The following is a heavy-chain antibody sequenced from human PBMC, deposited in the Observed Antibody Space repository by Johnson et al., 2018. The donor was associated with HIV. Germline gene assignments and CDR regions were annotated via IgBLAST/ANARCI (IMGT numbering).Heavy chain of an antibody. CDR3: TTALEVRGADAFDI. J-gene: IGHJ3*02. D-gene: IGHD3-10*01. Sequence: VQLVESGGGLVQPGRSLRLSCTASGFTFSNAWMSWVRQAPGKGLEWVGRIKSKTDGGTTDYAAPVKGRFTISRDDSKNTLYLQMNSLKTEDIAVYYCTTALEVRGADAFDIWGQGTMVTVSS. CDR1: GFTFSNAW. CDR2: IKSKTDGGTT. V-gene: IGHV3-15*01.